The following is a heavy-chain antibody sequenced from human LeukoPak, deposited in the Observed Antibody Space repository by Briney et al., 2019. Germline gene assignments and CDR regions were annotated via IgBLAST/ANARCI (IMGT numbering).Heavy chain of an antibody. Sequence: GGSLRLSCAASGFTFSSYAMSWVRQAPGKGLEWVSYISSSGSTIYYADSVKGRFTISRDNAKNSLYLQMNSLRAEDTAVYYCARSPQLLLRLGELSRYYGMDVWGQGTTVTVSS. D-gene: IGHD3-16*02. CDR2: ISSSGSTI. CDR3: ARSPQLLLRLGELSRYYGMDV. V-gene: IGHV3-48*04. J-gene: IGHJ6*02. CDR1: GFTFSSYA.